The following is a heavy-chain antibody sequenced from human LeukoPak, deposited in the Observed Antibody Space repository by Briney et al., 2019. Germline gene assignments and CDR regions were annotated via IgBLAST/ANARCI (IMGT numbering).Heavy chain of an antibody. V-gene: IGHV3-48*02. CDR3: ARDHVGYYYYGMDV. J-gene: IGHJ6*02. Sequence: GGSLRLSCAASGFIFSSYSMNWVRQAPGKGLEWVSYINSRGTTIYHADSVKGRFTISRDNAKKSLYLQMSSLRDEDTAVYYCARDHVGYYYYGMDVWGQGTTVIVSS. CDR1: GFIFSSYS. CDR2: INSRGTTI.